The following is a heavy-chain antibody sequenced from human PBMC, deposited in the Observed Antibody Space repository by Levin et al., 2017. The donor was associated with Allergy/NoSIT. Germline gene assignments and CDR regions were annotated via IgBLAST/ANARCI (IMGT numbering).Heavy chain of an antibody. D-gene: IGHD4-23*01. Sequence: ESLKISCTVSGGSISSYYWNWIRQPPGKGLEWIGYISDSGNTNYNPSLKSRVTISVDTTKNQFSLRLRSVTAADTAVYYCARGRGPDYSGKLLDYWGQGTRVTVSS. V-gene: IGHV4-59*01. CDR1: GGSISSYY. CDR3: ARGRGPDYSGKLLDY. J-gene: IGHJ4*02. CDR2: ISDSGNT.